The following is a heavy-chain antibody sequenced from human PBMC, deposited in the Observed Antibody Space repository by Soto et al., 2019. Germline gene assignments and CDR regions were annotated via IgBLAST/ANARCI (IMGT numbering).Heavy chain of an antibody. CDR3: ARDGDVNTGFGKDY. CDR1: GFTFSSYG. V-gene: IGHV3-33*01. D-gene: IGHD3-16*01. Sequence: GGSLRLSCAASGFTFSSYGMHWVRQAPGKGLEWVAFIWHDGGNKFYAESEKGRFTISRDNSKNTLYLQMTSLSAEDTAMYYCARDGDVNTGFGKDYWGQGTLVTVSS. J-gene: IGHJ4*02. CDR2: IWHDGGNK.